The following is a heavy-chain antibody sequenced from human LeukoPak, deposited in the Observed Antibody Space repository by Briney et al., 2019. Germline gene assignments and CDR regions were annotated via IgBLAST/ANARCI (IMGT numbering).Heavy chain of an antibody. V-gene: IGHV4-39*07. J-gene: IGHJ4*02. CDR1: GGSISSATISSTSYY. D-gene: IGHD2-15*01. CDR2: IYYSGNT. Sequence: SETLSLTCTVSGGSISSATISSTSYYWGWIRQPPGKGLEWIGSIYYSGNTNYNPSLKSRVTISVDTSKNQFSLTLISVTAADTAVYYCAREVVVPEPRSVGFDYWGQGILVTVSS. CDR3: AREVVVPEPRSVGFDY.